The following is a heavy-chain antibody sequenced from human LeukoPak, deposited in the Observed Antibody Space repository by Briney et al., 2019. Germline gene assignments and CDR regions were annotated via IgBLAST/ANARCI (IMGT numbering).Heavy chain of an antibody. V-gene: IGHV3-21*01. CDR2: ISSSSSYI. D-gene: IGHD3-10*01. CDR1: GFTFSSYS. J-gene: IGHJ4*02. CDR3: AREDYGSGSSSDY. Sequence: NLWGVLRLSCAASGFTFSSYSMNWVRQAPGKGLEWVSSISSSSSYIYYADSVKGRFTISRDNAKNSLYLQMNSLRAEDTAVYYCAREDYGSGSSSDYWGQGTLVTVSS.